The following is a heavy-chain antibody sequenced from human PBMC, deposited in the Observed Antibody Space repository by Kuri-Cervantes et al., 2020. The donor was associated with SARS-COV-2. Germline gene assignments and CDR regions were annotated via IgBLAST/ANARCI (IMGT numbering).Heavy chain of an antibody. D-gene: IGHD6-6*01. CDR3: ARQGEADIAAPLRWFDY. V-gene: IGHV3-21*01. CDR2: ISSSSSYI. J-gene: IGHJ4*02. Sequence: GESLKISCAASGFTFSSYSMNWVRQAPGKGLEWVSSISSSSSYIYYADSVKGRFTISRDNAKNSLYLQMNSLRAEDTAVYYCARQGEADIAAPLRWFDYWCQGTLVTVSS. CDR1: GFTFSSYS.